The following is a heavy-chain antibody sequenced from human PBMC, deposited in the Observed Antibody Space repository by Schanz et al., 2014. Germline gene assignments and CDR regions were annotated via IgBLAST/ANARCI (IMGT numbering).Heavy chain of an antibody. CDR3: ARGGQGFGEPHQRLFEY. V-gene: IGHV4-4*02. CDR2: IYDSGNT. J-gene: IGHJ4*02. D-gene: IGHD3-10*01. CDR1: GASVSSDNW. Sequence: QVQLEESGAGLVKPSGTLSLTCAVSGASVSSDNWWNWVRQPPGKGLEWIGEIYDSGNTNYNPSRKSRVHMSVDDSKNQFSLQLPSGTAADTAVYYCARGGQGFGEPHQRLFEYWGPGTLVTVSS.